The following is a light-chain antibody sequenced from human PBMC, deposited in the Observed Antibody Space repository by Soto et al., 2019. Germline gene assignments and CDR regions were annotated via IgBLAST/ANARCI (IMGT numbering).Light chain of an antibody. V-gene: IGLV1-40*01. CDR3: QSYDSSLSGYV. Sequence: QSVLTQPPSVSGAPGQRVTISCTGSSSNIGAGYDVHWYQQLPGTAPKLLIYRNNNRPSGVPDRFSGSKSGTSASLAITGLQAEDDVDYYCQSYDSSLSGYVFGTGTQLTVL. CDR2: RNN. CDR1: SSNIGAGYD. J-gene: IGLJ1*01.